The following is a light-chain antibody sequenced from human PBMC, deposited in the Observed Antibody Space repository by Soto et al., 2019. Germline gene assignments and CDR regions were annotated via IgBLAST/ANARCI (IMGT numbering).Light chain of an antibody. CDR3: HQYFNPRT. CDR2: DGT. Sequence: DTRLTQSPSSLSASVGDRVTITCQASQHISDYLNWYQQKPGKAPKLLIYDGTKLGTGVPSRFSGSGSGTEFTITISSLQPEDTATYYCHQYFNPRTFVGGTNVEIK. V-gene: IGKV1-33*01. J-gene: IGKJ4*01. CDR1: QHISDY.